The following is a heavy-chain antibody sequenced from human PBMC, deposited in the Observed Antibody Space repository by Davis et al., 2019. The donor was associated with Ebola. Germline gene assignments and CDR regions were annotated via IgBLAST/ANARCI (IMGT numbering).Heavy chain of an antibody. CDR2: ISSSSTI. Sequence: GESLKISCAASGFTFSSYSMNWVRQAPGKGLEWVSYISSSSTIYYADSVKGRFTISRDNAKNSLYLQMNSLRAEDTAVYYCARVWSSSFKGGYYFDYWGQGTLVTVSS. D-gene: IGHD6-13*01. CDR1: GFTFSSYS. CDR3: ARVWSSSFKGGYYFDY. J-gene: IGHJ4*02. V-gene: IGHV3-48*01.